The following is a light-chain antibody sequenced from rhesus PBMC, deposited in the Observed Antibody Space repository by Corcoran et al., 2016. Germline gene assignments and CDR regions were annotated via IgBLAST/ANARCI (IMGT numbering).Light chain of an antibody. CDR2: GAS. Sequence: EIVMTQSPATLALSPGERATLSCRASQSVSSYLAWYQPNPAQAPRPLIYGASSRATGIPDRVSGSGSGTEFTLTISSLEPEDVGVYFCLHSSNWPYSFGQGTKVEIK. J-gene: IGKJ2*01. V-gene: IGKV3-24*04. CDR3: LHSSNWPYS. CDR1: QSVSSY.